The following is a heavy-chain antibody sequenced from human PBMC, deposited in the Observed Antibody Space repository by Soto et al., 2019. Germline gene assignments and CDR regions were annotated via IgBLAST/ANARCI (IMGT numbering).Heavy chain of an antibody. CDR3: ARGIGYNSFDF. CDR2: ITSSDTTI. D-gene: IGHD6-6*01. Sequence: EVQLVETGGGLVQPGGSLRLSCVASGFTFSSYEMYWVRQAPGNGLDWVSYITSSDTTIYYGDSVRGRFTVSRDNAKNSLYLQMNSLRGEDTAVYYCARGIGYNSFDFGGRGTLVTVSS. CDR1: GFTFSSYE. J-gene: IGHJ4*02. V-gene: IGHV3-48*03.